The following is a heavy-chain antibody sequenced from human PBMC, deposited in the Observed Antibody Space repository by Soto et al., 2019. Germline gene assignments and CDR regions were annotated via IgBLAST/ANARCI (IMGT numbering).Heavy chain of an antibody. D-gene: IGHD3-22*01. CDR2: ISGSGGST. J-gene: IGHJ4*02. CDR1: GFTFSSYA. CDR3: AKDPYYYDSSGYYYEDHVLFDY. V-gene: IGHV3-23*01. Sequence: EVQLLESGGGLVQPGGSLRLSCAASGFTFSSYAMSWVRQAPGKGLEWVSAISGSGGSTYYADSVKGRFTISRDNSKNTLYLQMNSLRAEDTAVYYCAKDPYYYDSSGYYYEDHVLFDYWGQGTLVTVSS.